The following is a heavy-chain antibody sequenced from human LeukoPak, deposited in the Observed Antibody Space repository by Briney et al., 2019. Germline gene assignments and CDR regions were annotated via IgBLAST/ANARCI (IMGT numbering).Heavy chain of an antibody. CDR2: ISGSGGST. D-gene: IGHD6-13*01. J-gene: IGHJ6*02. CDR1: GFTFSSYA. CDR3: AKDPYSSSWSDYYGMDV. V-gene: IGHV3-23*01. Sequence: GGSLRLSCAASGFTFSSYAMSWVRQAPGKGLERVSAISGSGGSTYYADSVKGRFTISRDNSKNTLYLQMNSLRAEDTAVYYCAKDPYSSSWSDYYGMDVWGQGTTVTVSS.